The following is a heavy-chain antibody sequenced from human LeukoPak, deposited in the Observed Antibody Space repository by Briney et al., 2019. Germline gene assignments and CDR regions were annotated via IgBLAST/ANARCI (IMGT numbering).Heavy chain of an antibody. CDR3: ARDGINYYDSSGYYNWFDP. D-gene: IGHD3-22*01. Sequence: GGSLRLSCAASGFTFDDYGMSCVRQAPGKGLEWVSGINWNGGSTGYADSVKGRFTISRDNAKNSLYLQMNSLRAEDTALYYCARDGINYYDSSGYYNWFDPWGQGTLVTVSS. V-gene: IGHV3-20*04. J-gene: IGHJ5*02. CDR1: GFTFDDYG. CDR2: INWNGGST.